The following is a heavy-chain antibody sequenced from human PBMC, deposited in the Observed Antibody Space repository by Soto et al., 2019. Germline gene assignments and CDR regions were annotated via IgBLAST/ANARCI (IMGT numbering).Heavy chain of an antibody. Sequence: ASETLSLTCVVSGESMITSSWWTWVRLSPGKGLEWIGEIYHSGRTDYNPSLKSRVTISVDKSKSQFSLKLTSVTAADTAVYFCARRTTVTRDWFDPWGQGILVTVSS. D-gene: IGHD4-17*01. V-gene: IGHV4-4*02. CDR1: GESMITSSW. CDR2: IYHSGRT. J-gene: IGHJ5*02. CDR3: ARRTTVTRDWFDP.